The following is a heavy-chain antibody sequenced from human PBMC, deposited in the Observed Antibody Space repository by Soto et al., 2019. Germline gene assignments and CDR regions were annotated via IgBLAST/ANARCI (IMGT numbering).Heavy chain of an antibody. CDR1: GYPFGDYA. Sequence: EVQLLESGGDLVHPGGTLILSCVGSGYPFGDYAMRWVRQAPGKGLEWVSAIGPFEAHAPDYAASVKGRFTISRDNSRNILFLQMTKLRAGDTGVYYCARDAIPYNGRDDAFDLWGQGTVVTVSS. CDR2: IGPFEAHAP. J-gene: IGHJ3*01. CDR3: ARDAIPYNGRDDAFDL. D-gene: IGHD2-8*01. V-gene: IGHV3-23*01.